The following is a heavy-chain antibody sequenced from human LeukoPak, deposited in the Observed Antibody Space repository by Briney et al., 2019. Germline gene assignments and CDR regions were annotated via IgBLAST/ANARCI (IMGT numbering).Heavy chain of an antibody. D-gene: IGHD2-21*02. Sequence: ASVKVSCKASGGTFSSHAMSWVRQAPGQGLEWMGGIIPILDMTNYAQEFQGRVTITADKSTGTGYMELSSLRSEDTAVYYCAVLSDGAYCGGDCFYLDYWGQGPLVTVSS. J-gene: IGHJ4*02. V-gene: IGHV1-69*10. CDR3: AVLSDGAYCGGDCFYLDY. CDR1: GGTFSSHA. CDR2: IIPILDMT.